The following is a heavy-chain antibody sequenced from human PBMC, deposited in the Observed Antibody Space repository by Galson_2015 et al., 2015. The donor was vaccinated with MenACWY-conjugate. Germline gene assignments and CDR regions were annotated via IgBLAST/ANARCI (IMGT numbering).Heavy chain of an antibody. CDR1: GGSITSFY. CDR3: ASGGTSPRPFLNWFDP. V-gene: IGHV4-59*01. D-gene: IGHD4-23*01. J-gene: IGHJ5*02. CDR2: MRYSEIP. Sequence: ETLSLTCTVSGGSITSFYWSWIRQPPGKGLEWIGYMRYSEIPRYNPSLKSRVTISVDASKSQFSLTLNSVTAADTAVYYCASGGTSPRPFLNWFDPWGQGTLVTVSS.